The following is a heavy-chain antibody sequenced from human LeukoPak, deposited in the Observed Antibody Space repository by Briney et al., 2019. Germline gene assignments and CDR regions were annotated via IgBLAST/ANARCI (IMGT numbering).Heavy chain of an antibody. J-gene: IGHJ1*01. D-gene: IGHD3-22*01. Sequence: PSXTLSLTCSVSGDSVSRSDSYWDWIRQPPGKGLEWIGTIYYSGRTYYSPSLKSRVTMSVDPSNNQFSLTLRPVTAADAAVYYCARRRYYDGSGYLEWGQGTLLSVSS. CDR2: IYYSGRT. CDR3: ARRRYYDGSGYLE. CDR1: GDSVSRSDSY. V-gene: IGHV4-39*01.